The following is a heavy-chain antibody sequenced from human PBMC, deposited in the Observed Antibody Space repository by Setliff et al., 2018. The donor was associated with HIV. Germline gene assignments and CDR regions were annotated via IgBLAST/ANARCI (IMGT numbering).Heavy chain of an antibody. D-gene: IGHD2-15*01. CDR2: VNTVGGGA. J-gene: IGHJ4*02. CDR1: GYTFTNYY. V-gene: IGHV1-46*01. Sequence: ASVKVSCKTSGYTFTNYYMHWMRQAPGQGLEWMGVVNTVGGGASYAQKFQGRLTVTRDTSTSTVYMELSSLRSEDTAVYYCAREGQAVVTAKGFDYWGLGTLVTVSS. CDR3: AREGQAVVTAKGFDY.